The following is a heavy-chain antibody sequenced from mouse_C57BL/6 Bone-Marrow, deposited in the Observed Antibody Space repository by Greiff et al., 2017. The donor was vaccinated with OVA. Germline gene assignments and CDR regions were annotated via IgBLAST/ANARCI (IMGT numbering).Heavy chain of an antibody. CDR3: ERLYYGSSYGTDWFAY. V-gene: IGHV5-17*01. Sequence: EVKLVESGGGLVKPGGSLKLSCAASGFTFSDYGMHWVRQAPEKGLEWVAYISSGSSTIYYADTVKGRFTISRDNAKNTLFLQMTSLRSEDTAMYYGERLYYGSSYGTDWFAYWGQGTLVTVSA. J-gene: IGHJ3*01. CDR1: GFTFSDYG. D-gene: IGHD1-1*01. CDR2: ISSGSSTI.